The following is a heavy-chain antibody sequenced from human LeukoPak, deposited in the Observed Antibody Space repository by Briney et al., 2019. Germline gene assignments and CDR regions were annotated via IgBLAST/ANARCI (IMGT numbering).Heavy chain of an antibody. J-gene: IGHJ6*03. CDR3: ARDLRPRDYMDV. Sequence: SETLSLTCTVSGGSISSGGYYWSWIRQPPGKGLEWIGYIYHSGSTYYNPSLKGRVTISVDRSKNQFSLKLSSVTAADTAVYYCARDLRPRDYMDVWGKGTTVTVSS. D-gene: IGHD3-10*01. CDR1: GGSISSGGYY. V-gene: IGHV4-30-2*01. CDR2: IYHSGST.